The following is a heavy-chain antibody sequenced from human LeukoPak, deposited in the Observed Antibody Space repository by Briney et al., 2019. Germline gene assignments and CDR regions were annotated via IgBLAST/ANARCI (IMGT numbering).Heavy chain of an antibody. V-gene: IGHV4-61*02. CDR3: ARGWIAAAGPVAFDI. D-gene: IGHD6-13*01. J-gene: IGHJ3*02. Sequence: PSETLSLTCTVSGGSISSGSYYWSWIRQPAGKGLEWIGRIYTSGSTNYNPSLKSRVTISVDTSKNQFSLKLSSVTAADTAVYYCARGWIAAAGPVAFDIWGQGTMVTVSS. CDR1: GGSISSGSYY. CDR2: IYTSGST.